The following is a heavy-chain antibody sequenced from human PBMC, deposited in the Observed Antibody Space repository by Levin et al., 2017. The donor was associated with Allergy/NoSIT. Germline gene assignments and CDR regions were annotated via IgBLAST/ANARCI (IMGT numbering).Heavy chain of an antibody. Sequence: GASVKVSCKASGYIFTSNALNWVRQAPGQGLEWMGWINTYTGNPTYAQDFTGRFVFSLDTSVSTAYLEINRLTAEDTALYYCARDQRGVAGTMDSWGQGTLVTVSS. CDR3: ARDQRGVAGTMDS. D-gene: IGHD6-19*01. CDR1: GYIFTSNA. CDR2: INTYTGNP. V-gene: IGHV7-4-1*02. J-gene: IGHJ4*02.